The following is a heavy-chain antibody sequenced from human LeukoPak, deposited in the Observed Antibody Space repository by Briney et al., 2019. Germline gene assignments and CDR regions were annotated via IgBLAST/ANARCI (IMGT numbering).Heavy chain of an antibody. CDR2: ISSSTSYI. Sequence: SGGSLRLSCAASGFTFSSYNMNWVRQAPGKGLEWVSSISSSTSYIYHADPVKGRFTISRDNAKNSLYLQMNSLRAEDTAVYYCAMSYYGSGSYAFDIWGQGTMVTVSS. V-gene: IGHV3-21*01. D-gene: IGHD3-10*01. CDR1: GFTFSSYN. J-gene: IGHJ3*02. CDR3: AMSYYGSGSYAFDI.